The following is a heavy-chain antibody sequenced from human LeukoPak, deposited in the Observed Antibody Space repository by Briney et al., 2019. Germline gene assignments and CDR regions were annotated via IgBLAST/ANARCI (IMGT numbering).Heavy chain of an antibody. V-gene: IGHV3-48*03. Sequence: PGGSLRLSCAASGFTFSSYEMNWVRQAPGKGLEWVSYISSSGSTIYYADSVKGRFTISRDNAKNSLYLQMNSLRAEDTAVYYCAREASGYCSGTSCPNLYYYYNGMDVWGKGTTVTVSS. J-gene: IGHJ6*04. CDR2: ISSSGSTI. CDR1: GFTFSSYE. CDR3: AREASGYCSGTSCPNLYYYYNGMDV. D-gene: IGHD2-2*01.